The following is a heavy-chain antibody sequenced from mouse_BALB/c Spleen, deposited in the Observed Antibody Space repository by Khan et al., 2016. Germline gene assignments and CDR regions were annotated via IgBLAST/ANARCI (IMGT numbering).Heavy chain of an antibody. V-gene: IGHV4-1*02. J-gene: IGHJ1*01. CDR2: INPDSSTI. CDR1: GFAFSRYW. Sequence: EVKLLESGGGLVQPGGSLKLSCAASGFAFSRYWMSWVRQAPGKGLQWIGEINPDSSTINYTPSLKDKFIISRDNAKNTLYLQMSKVRSEDTALYYCASTFWYFDVWGAGTTVTVSS. CDR3: ASTFWYFDV.